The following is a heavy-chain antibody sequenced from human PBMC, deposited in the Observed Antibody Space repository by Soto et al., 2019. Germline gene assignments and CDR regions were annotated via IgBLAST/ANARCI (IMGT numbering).Heavy chain of an antibody. CDR3: ARGAVSTRTFDY. D-gene: IGHD6-19*01. V-gene: IGHV5-51*01. J-gene: IGHJ4*02. CDR2: IYPSDSDT. Sequence: GESLKISCKGSGYNFGGYWIAWVRQMPGKGLELMGIIYPSDSDTRYRPSFQGQVTISADKSISSAYLQWSSLRASDTAMYYCARGAVSTRTFDYWGQGTPVTVSS. CDR1: GYNFGGYW.